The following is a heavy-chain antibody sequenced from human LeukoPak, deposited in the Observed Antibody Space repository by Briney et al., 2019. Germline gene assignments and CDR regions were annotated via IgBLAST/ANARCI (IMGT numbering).Heavy chain of an antibody. CDR1: GFTFSSYA. CDR3: ARDQGDDAFDI. CDR2: ISYDGSNK. D-gene: IGHD3-16*01. J-gene: IGHJ3*02. V-gene: IGHV3-30-3*01. Sequence: GGSLRLSCAASGFTFSSYAMPWVRQAPGKGLEWVAVISYDGSNKYYADSVKGRFTISRDNSKNTLYLQMNSLRAEDTAVYYCARDQGDDAFDIWGQGTMVTVSS.